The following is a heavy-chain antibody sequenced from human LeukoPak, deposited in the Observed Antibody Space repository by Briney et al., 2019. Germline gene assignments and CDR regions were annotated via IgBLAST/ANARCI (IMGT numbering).Heavy chain of an antibody. CDR1: GYTFTSYY. CDR2: ISAYNGNT. D-gene: IGHD5-24*01. CDR3: ARIGEDGYNS. V-gene: IGHV1-18*04. Sequence: AASVKVSCKASGYTFTSYYMHWVRQAPGQGLEWMGWISAYNGNTNYAQKLQGRVTMTTDTSTNTAYMELRSLRSDDTAVYYCARIGEDGYNSWGQGTLVTVSS. J-gene: IGHJ4*02.